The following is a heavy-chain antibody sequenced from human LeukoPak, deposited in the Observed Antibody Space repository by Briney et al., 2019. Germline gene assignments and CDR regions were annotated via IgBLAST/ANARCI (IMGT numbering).Heavy chain of an antibody. D-gene: IGHD6-19*01. Sequence: ASVTVSSTPSGYSFIRYYIHWVRQAPGHGLKWMGWINPSSGDTNHAQSLPGRVTMTRDTTHTTAYIDLTRLRYDDTAMYYCERGDQGLVLYFQHAMDVWSQGTTVTVSS. CDR1: GYSFIRYY. CDR3: ERGDQGLVLYFQHAMDV. CDR2: INPSSGDT. J-gene: IGHJ6*02. V-gene: IGHV1-2*02.